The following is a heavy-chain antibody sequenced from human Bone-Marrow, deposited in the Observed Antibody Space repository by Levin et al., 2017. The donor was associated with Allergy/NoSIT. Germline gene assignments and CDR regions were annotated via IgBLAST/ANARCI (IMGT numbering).Heavy chain of an antibody. J-gene: IGHJ5*02. CDR1: GDNVSSNSGV. Sequence: NPSETLSLTCVVSGDNVSSNSGVWNWIRQSPLRGLEWMGRTYYSSQWYTDYLESLRSRITIKSDTSQNQISLTLNSLTPEDTAVYYCARDESARRGNWFDPWGQGTLVTVSS. V-gene: IGHV6-1*01. CDR2: TYYSSQWYT. CDR3: ARDESARRGNWFDP. D-gene: IGHD3-10*01.